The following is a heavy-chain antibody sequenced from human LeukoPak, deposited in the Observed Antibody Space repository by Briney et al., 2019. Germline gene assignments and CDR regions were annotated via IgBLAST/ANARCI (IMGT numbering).Heavy chain of an antibody. D-gene: IGHD3-10*01. CDR3: AGEAGSYGPVVY. CDR1: GFTFSDHY. J-gene: IGHJ4*02. V-gene: IGHV3-72*01. CDR2: CRNKANSYTT. Sequence: GGSLRLSCAASGFTFSDHYMDWVRQAPGKGLEWVGRCRNKANSYTTEYAASVEGRFTISRDDSKTSLYLQMNSLKAEDKAVYYCAGEAGSYGPVVYWGQGTLVTVSS.